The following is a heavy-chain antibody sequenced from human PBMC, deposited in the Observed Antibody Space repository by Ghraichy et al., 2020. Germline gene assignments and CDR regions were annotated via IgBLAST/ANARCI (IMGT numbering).Heavy chain of an antibody. CDR3: ARASKYRSSGWSPGEDAFDI. Sequence: SETLSLTCAVYGGSFSGYYWSWIRQPPGKGLEWIGEINHSGSTNYNPSLKSRVTISVDTSKNQFSLKLSSVTAADTAVYYCARASKYRSSGWSPGEDAFDIWGQGTMVTVSS. J-gene: IGHJ3*02. CDR2: INHSGST. D-gene: IGHD6-19*01. CDR1: GGSFSGYY. V-gene: IGHV4-34*01.